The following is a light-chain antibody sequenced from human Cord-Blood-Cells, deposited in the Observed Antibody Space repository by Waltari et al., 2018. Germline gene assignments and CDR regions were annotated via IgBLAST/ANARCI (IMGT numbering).Light chain of an antibody. CDR3: QQRSNWPPIT. Sequence: EIVLTQSPATLSLSLGERATLSCRASQSVSSYLAWYQQKPGQAPRLLIYDASNRATGIPARFSGSGSGTDFTLTISCLEPEDFAVYYCQQRSNWPPITFGQGTRLEIK. J-gene: IGKJ5*01. V-gene: IGKV3-11*01. CDR2: DAS. CDR1: QSVSSY.